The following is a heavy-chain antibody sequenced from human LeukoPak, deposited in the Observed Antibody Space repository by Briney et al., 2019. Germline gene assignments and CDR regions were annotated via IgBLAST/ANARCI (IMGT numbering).Heavy chain of an antibody. CDR1: GGSFSGYY. D-gene: IGHD3-3*01. Sequence: PSETLSLTCAVYGGSFSGYYWSWIRQPPGKGLEWVGEINHSGSTNYNPSLKSRVTISVDTSKNQFSLKLSSVTAADTAVYYCARGLVYDFWSGYYTGHFDYWGQGTLVTVSS. CDR2: INHSGST. V-gene: IGHV4-34*01. J-gene: IGHJ4*02. CDR3: ARGLVYDFWSGYYTGHFDY.